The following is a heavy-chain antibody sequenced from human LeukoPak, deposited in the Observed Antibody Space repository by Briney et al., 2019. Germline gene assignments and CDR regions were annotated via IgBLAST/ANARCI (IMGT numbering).Heavy chain of an antibody. D-gene: IGHD3-22*01. J-gene: IGHJ4*02. CDR2: ISGSGGST. CDR3: AKAADSSGFYYLFDY. Sequence: GGSLRLSCAASGFTFSSYAMSWVRQAPGKGLEWVSAISGSGGSTYYADSVKGRFTISRDNSKNTLYLQMNSLRADDTAVFYCAKAADSSGFYYLFDYWGQGALVTVSS. CDR1: GFTFSSYA. V-gene: IGHV3-23*01.